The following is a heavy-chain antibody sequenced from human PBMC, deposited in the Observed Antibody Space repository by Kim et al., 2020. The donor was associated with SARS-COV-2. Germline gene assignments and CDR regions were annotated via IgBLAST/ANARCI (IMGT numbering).Heavy chain of an antibody. CDR1: VYDFTSYA. CDR3: AREGSGFDFWSGSPDY. Sequence: ASVKVSCKASVYDFTSYAIHWVRQAPGQSLEWMGWINVGNGNTKYALKFQGRVLITRDTSARIAYMELSSLTSEDTAVYYCAREGSGFDFWSGSPDYWGQGTLVTVST. CDR2: INVGNGNT. D-gene: IGHD3-3*01. J-gene: IGHJ4*02. V-gene: IGHV1-3*01.